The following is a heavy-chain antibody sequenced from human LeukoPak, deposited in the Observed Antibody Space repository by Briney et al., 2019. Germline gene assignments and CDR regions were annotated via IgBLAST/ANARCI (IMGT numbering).Heavy chain of an antibody. V-gene: IGHV3-23*01. J-gene: IGHJ4*02. CDR1: GFTFRSYA. Sequence: GGSLRLSCGASGFTFRSYAMSWVRQAPGKGLEWVSAISGSGGSTYYADSVRGRFTISRDNSKNTLYLQMNSLRAEDTAVYYCAKDTGIGVAEHDYRGPGTLVTVSS. D-gene: IGHD6-19*01. CDR2: ISGSGGST. CDR3: AKDTGIGVAEHDY.